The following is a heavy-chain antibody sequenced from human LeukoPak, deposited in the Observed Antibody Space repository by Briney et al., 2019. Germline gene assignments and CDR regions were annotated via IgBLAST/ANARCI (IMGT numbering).Heavy chain of an antibody. CDR2: VYDSGST. CDR3: ATGGYYMDV. CDR1: GGSISSYY. J-gene: IGHJ6*03. V-gene: IGHV4-59*01. Sequence: PSETLSLTCTVSGGSISSYYWSWIRQPPGKGLEWIGYVYDSGSTNYNPSLKSRVAISLDTSKIHFSLKLTSVTAADTAVYYCATGGYYMDVWGKGTTVTVSS.